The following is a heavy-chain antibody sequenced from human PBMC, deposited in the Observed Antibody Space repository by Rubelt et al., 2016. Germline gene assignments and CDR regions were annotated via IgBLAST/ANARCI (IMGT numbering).Heavy chain of an antibody. CDR2: INHSGST. CDR3: ARGDGGTTDY. J-gene: IGHJ4*02. CDR1: GGSISSSSYY. V-gene: IGHV4-39*07. Sequence: QLQLQESGPGLVKPSETLFLTCTVSGGSISSSSYYWGWIRQPPGKGLEWIGEINHSGSTNYNPSPKGRFTISVDTSNNQFSLKLSSVTAADTAVYYCARGDGGTTDYWGQGTLVTVSS. D-gene: IGHD1-7*01.